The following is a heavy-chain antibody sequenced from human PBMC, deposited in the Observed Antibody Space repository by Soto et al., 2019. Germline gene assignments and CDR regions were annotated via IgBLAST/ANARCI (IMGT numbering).Heavy chain of an antibody. CDR1: SGSFSGYY. V-gene: IGHV4-34*01. CDR3: ARHGGYYFDY. D-gene: IGHD3-16*01. Sequence: LSLTCAVYSGSFSGYYWSWIRQPPGKGLEWIGEIYHGLSIVYNPSLKSRVTISGDSSKNRFSLKLSSVTAADTAVYYCARHGGYYFDYWGQGTLVTVSS. CDR2: IYHGLSI. J-gene: IGHJ4*02.